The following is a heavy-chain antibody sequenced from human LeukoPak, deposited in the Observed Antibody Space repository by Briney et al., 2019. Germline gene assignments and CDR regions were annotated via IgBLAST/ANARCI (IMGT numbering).Heavy chain of an antibody. CDR1: GFTFSNYG. CDR2: ISGSGERI. J-gene: IGHJ4*02. V-gene: IGHV3-23*01. CDR3: APLAVDTFMLTS. D-gene: IGHD5-18*01. Sequence: GGSLRLSCAAYGFTFSNYGMSWVRQAPGKGLDWVSGISGSGERIYYADSVRGRFTISRDNSKNTVFLQMISLRAEDTAVYYCAPLAVDTFMLTSWGQGTLVTVSS.